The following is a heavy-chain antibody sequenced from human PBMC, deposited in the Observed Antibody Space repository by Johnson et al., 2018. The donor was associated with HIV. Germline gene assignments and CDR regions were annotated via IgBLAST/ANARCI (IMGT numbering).Heavy chain of an antibody. CDR2: IHWNGGST. J-gene: IGHJ3*02. D-gene: IGHD1-26*01. CDR1: GFTFDDYG. CDR3: ARDLRLGAIDAFDI. V-gene: IGHV3-20*04. Sequence: VQLVESGGGVVRPGGSLRLSCAASGFTFDDYGMSWVRQAPGKGLEWVSGIHWNGGSTGYADSVKGRFTISRDNAKNSLYLQMNSLRAEDTAVYFCARDLRLGAIDAFDIWGQGTMVTVSS.